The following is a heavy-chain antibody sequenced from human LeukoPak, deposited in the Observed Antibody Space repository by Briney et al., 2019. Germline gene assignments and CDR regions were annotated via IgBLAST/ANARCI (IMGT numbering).Heavy chain of an antibody. CDR2: IYYSGST. V-gene: IGHV4-39*01. D-gene: IGHD1-1*01. Sequence: SETLSLTCTVSGGSISSYYWGWIRQPPGKGLEWIGSIYYSGSTYYNPSLKSRVTISVDTSKNQFSLKLSSVTAADTAVYYCATLDLYYMDVWGKGTTVTVSS. CDR3: ATLDLYYMDV. J-gene: IGHJ6*03. CDR1: GGSISSYY.